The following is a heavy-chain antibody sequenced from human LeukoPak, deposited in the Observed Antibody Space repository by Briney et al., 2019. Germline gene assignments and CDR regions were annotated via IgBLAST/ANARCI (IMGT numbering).Heavy chain of an antibody. CDR1: GYTFSSYW. V-gene: IGHV5-51*01. D-gene: IGHD3-3*01. J-gene: IGHJ4*02. Sequence: GESLKISCKGSGYTFSSYWIGWVRQMPGKGLEWMVIIYPGDSDIRYSPSLQGQVTISVDTSIGTAYLQWSSLKASDTAIYYCARQNDFRLDYWGQGTLVTVSS. CDR3: ARQNDFRLDY. CDR2: IYPGDSDI.